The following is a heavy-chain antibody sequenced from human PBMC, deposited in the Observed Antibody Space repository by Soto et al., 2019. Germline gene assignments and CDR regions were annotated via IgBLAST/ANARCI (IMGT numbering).Heavy chain of an antibody. D-gene: IGHD3-22*01. V-gene: IGHV1-18*01. Sequence: ASLKVSCKASGYTFTSYGISWVRQAPGQGLEWMGWISAYNGNTNYAQKLQGRVTMTTDTSTSTAYMELRSLRSDDTAVYYCARDFYYDSSGYYPDYWGQGTLVTVSS. CDR2: ISAYNGNT. CDR3: ARDFYYDSSGYYPDY. CDR1: GYTFTSYG. J-gene: IGHJ4*02.